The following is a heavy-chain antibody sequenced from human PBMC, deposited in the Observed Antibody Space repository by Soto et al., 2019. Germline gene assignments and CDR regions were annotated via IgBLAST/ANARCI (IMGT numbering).Heavy chain of an antibody. CDR2: ISYDGSNK. V-gene: IGHV3-30*18. CDR3: AKSLPTAEEDNYYYYYYGMDV. Sequence: AGGSLRLSCAASGFTFSSYGMHWVRQAPGKGLEWVAVISYDGSNKYYADSVKGRFTISRDNSKNTLYLQMNSLRAEDTAAYYCAKSLPTAEEDNYYYYYYGMDVWGQGTTVTVSS. CDR1: GFTFSSYG. J-gene: IGHJ6*01. D-gene: IGHD1-20*01.